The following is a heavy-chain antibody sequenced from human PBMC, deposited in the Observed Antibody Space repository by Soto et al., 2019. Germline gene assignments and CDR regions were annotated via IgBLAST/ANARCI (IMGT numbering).Heavy chain of an antibody. D-gene: IGHD4-17*01. CDR1: GFTFSSYW. V-gene: IGHV3-7*01. Sequence: EVQLVESGGGLVQPGGSLRLSCAASGFTFSSYWMSWVRQAPGKGLEWVANIKQDGSEKYYVDSVKGRFTISRDNAKNSLYLQMNSLRAEDTAVYYCARPAYGDYVPFKDWGQGTLVTVSS. CDR3: ARPAYGDYVPFKD. J-gene: IGHJ4*02. CDR2: IKQDGSEK.